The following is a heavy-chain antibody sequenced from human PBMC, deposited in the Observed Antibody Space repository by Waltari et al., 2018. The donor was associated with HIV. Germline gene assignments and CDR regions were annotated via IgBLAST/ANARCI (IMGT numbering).Heavy chain of an antibody. CDR2: VYPNTGDT. CDR1: GYTFTAYY. Sequence: QVQLLQSGAEVKKPGASVKVSCKASGYTFTAYYIHWVRQAPGQGLGWMGWVYPNTGDTNYAQKFQGRVTMARDASIRTVSMELSRLRSDDTAVYYCVRQMTFYDAFDIWGQGTLVTVS. V-gene: IGHV1-2*02. CDR3: VRQMTFYDAFDI. J-gene: IGHJ3*02.